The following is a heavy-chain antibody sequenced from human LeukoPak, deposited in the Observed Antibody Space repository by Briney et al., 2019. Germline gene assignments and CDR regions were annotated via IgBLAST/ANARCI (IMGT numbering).Heavy chain of an antibody. J-gene: IGHJ6*02. Sequence: SVKVSCKASGGTFSSYAISWVRQAPGQGLEWMGGIIPIFGTANYAQKFQGRVTITADESTSTAYMELSSLRSEDTAVYYCARVIAALPGYYYGMDVWGQGTAVIVSS. CDR3: ARVIAALPGYYYGMDV. D-gene: IGHD6-6*01. CDR2: IIPIFGTA. V-gene: IGHV1-69*13. CDR1: GGTFSSYA.